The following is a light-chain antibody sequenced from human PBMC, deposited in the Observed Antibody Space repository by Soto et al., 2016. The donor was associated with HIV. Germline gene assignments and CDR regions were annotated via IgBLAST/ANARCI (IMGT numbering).Light chain of an antibody. CDR2: NDT. CDR3: QVWDKNTDQSV. J-gene: IGLJ2*01. Sequence: SYELTQPPSVSAAPGKTATITCAGDNIGNKAVHWYQQKPGQAPILVVFNDTRRPSGIPERFSGSNSGNTATLIISRVEVGDEADFYCQVWDKNTDQSVFGGGTKLTVL. V-gene: IGLV3-21*03. CDR1: NIGNKA.